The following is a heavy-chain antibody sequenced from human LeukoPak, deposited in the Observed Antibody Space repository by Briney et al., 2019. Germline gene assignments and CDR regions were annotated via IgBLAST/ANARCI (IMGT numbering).Heavy chain of an antibody. Sequence: PSETLSLTCTVSGGSISSYYWSWIRQPPGKGLEWIGYIYYSGSTNYNPSLKSRVTISVDTSKNQFSLKLSSVTAADTAVYYCARDRYGSGSYNPPGDYWGQGTLVTVSS. CDR3: ARDRYGSGSYNPPGDY. CDR1: GGSISSYY. CDR2: IYYSGST. V-gene: IGHV4-59*01. D-gene: IGHD3-10*01. J-gene: IGHJ4*02.